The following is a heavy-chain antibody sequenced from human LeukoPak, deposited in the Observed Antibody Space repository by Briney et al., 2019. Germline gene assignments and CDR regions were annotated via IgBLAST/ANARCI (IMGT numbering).Heavy chain of an antibody. V-gene: IGHV4-39*01. CDR2: IHYSGST. Sequence: SETLSLTCTVSGGSISSSSYYWGWIRQPPGKGLEWIGSIHYSGSTYYNPSLKSRVTISVDTSKNQFSLKLSSVTAADTAVYYCARGPRITAASLDYWGQGTLVTVSS. J-gene: IGHJ4*02. D-gene: IGHD6-13*01. CDR1: GGSISSSSYY. CDR3: ARGPRITAASLDY.